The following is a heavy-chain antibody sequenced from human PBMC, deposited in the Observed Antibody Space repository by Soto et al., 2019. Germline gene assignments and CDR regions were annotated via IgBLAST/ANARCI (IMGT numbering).Heavy chain of an antibody. J-gene: IGHJ4*02. V-gene: IGHV3-74*01. CDR1: GFTFTNYW. CDR2: INSDGSII. Sequence: GGSLRLSCATSGFTFTNYWMHWVRQVPGKGLQWLPRINSDGSIIDYADSVKDRFTISRDNAKNTLYLQMDSLRAEDTAVFYCGRDRGGNYYGGFDYWGQGTLVTVSS. D-gene: IGHD1-26*01. CDR3: GRDRGGNYYGGFDY.